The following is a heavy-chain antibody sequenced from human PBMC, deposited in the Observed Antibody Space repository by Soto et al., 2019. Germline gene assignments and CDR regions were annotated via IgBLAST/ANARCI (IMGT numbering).Heavy chain of an antibody. Sequence: TRRLSCAVSRVTLSRYNMSWIRQAPGKGLEWVSYISSSSSYTNYADSVKGRFTISRDNAKNSLYLQMNSLRAEDTAVYYCARGGGSGSYTIDYWGQGT. V-gene: IGHV3-11*05. CDR3: ARGGGSGSYTIDY. CDR2: ISSSSSYT. CDR1: RVTLSRYN. J-gene: IGHJ4*02. D-gene: IGHD3-22*01.